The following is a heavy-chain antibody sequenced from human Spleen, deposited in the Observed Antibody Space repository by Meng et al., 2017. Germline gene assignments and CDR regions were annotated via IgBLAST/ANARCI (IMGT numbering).Heavy chain of an antibody. J-gene: IGHJ4*02. CDR3: ARGAYSYDSY. V-gene: IGHV3-66*02. D-gene: IGHD5-18*01. CDR1: GFTVSSNY. Sequence: GESLKISCAASGFTVSSNYMSWVRQAPGKGLEWVSVIYSGGSTYYADSVKGRFTISRDNSKNTLYLQMNRLRAEDTAVYYCARGAYSYDSYWGQGTLVTVSS. CDR2: IYSGGST.